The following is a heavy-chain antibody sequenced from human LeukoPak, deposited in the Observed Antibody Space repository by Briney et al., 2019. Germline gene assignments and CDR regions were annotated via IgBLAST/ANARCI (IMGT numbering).Heavy chain of an antibody. CDR1: GASISSHY. D-gene: IGHD2-2*01. CDR2: IHYSGDS. V-gene: IGHV4-59*11. Sequence: SETLSLTCTVSGASISSHYWSWVRQPPGKGLEYIAYIHYSGDSNYNPSLNNRVTISIDTSKNQFSLKLRSVTAADTAVYYCARLTDDVVVPSITYHYFDSWGQGTRVTASS. J-gene: IGHJ4*02. CDR3: ARLTDDVVVPSITYHYFDS.